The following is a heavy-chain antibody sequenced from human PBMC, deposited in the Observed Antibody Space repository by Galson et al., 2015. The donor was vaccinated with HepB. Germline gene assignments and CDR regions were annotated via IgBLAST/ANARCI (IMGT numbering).Heavy chain of an antibody. CDR3: ARDSSPSLTYYYGSGSLYS. D-gene: IGHD3-10*01. V-gene: IGHV3-48*03. CDR1: GFTFSSYE. J-gene: IGHJ4*02. Sequence: SLRLSCAASGFTFSSYEMNWVRQAPGKGLEWVSYISSSGSTIYYADSVKGRFTISRDNSKNTLYLQMNSLRAEDTAVYYCARDSSPSLTYYYGSGSLYSWGQGTLVTVSS. CDR2: ISSSGSTI.